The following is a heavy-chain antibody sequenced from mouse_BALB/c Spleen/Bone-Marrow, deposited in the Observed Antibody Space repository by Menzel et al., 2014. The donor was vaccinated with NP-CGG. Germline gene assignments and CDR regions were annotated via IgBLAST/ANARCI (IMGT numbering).Heavy chain of an antibody. CDR3: ARRDYGIRENYYAMDY. J-gene: IGHJ4*01. V-gene: IGHV1-87*01. Sequence: QVQLQQSGAELARPGASVKLSCKASGYTFTSYWMQWVKQRPGQGLEWIGAIYPGDGDTRYTQKFKGKATLTADKSSSTAYMQLSSLASEDSAVYYCARRDYGIRENYYAMDYWGQGTPVTVLS. D-gene: IGHD1-2*01. CDR2: IYPGDGDT. CDR1: GYTFTSYW.